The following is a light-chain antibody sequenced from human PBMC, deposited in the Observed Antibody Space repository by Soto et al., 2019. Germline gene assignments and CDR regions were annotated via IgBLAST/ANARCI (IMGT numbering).Light chain of an antibody. J-gene: IGKJ4*01. CDR2: DPY. Sequence: DIQMTQSPSSLSASVGDRVTITCQASQDIRTYLNWYQQKPGKAPKLLIYDPYHLETGVPLRFSGSGPETDFIFTISNLQPEDVARYYCQQYGKLPLFGGGTKVDIK. V-gene: IGKV1-33*01. CDR3: QQYGKLPL. CDR1: QDIRTY.